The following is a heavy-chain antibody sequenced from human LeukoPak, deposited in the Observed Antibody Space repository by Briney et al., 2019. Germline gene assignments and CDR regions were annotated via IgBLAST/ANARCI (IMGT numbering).Heavy chain of an antibody. J-gene: IGHJ4*02. Sequence: GASVKVSCKASGYTFTGYYMHWVRQAPGQGLEWMGWINPNSGGTKYSQKFQGRVTMTRDTSIRTAYMELTRLRSDDTAVYYCATQRGSYLWGTDFDYWGQGTLVTVSS. CDR3: ATQRGSYLWGTDFDY. D-gene: IGHD3-16*01. CDR1: GYTFTGYY. V-gene: IGHV1-2*02. CDR2: INPNSGGT.